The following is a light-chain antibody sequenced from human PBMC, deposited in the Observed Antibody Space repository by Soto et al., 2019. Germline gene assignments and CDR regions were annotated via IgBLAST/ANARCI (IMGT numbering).Light chain of an antibody. V-gene: IGLV2-14*01. Sequence: QSALTQPASVSGSPGQSITISCTGTSSDIGGYNYVSWYQQHPGNPPKLMIYEVSNRPSGVSNRFSGSKSGNTASLTISGHQAEAEADYSCSSHTTSNTQVFGGGTKLTVL. CDR3: SSHTTSNTQV. CDR2: EVS. J-gene: IGLJ3*02. CDR1: SSDIGGYNY.